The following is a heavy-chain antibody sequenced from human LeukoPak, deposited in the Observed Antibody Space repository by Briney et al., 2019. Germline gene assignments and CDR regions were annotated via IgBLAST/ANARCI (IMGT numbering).Heavy chain of an antibody. CDR3: ARLIMWYSYGYANWYFDL. J-gene: IGHJ2*01. D-gene: IGHD5-18*01. CDR1: GFTFSSYA. V-gene: IGHV4-39*01. CDR2: IYYSGST. Sequence: TGGSLRLSCAASGFTFSSYAMSWVRQAPGKGLEWIGSIYYSGSTYYNPSLKSRVTISVDTSKNQFSLKLSSVTAADTAVYYCARLIMWYSYGYANWYFDLWGRGTLVTVSS.